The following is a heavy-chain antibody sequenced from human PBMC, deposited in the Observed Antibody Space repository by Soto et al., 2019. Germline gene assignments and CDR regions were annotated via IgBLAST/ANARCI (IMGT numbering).Heavy chain of an antibody. Sequence: SGPTLMNPTETLTLTCTVSGFSLSNAGMGVSWIRQPPGKALEWLAHIFSNDERRFSTSLKNRLTISKDTFNSQVVLIMTNMDPVDTATYYCAQTEDGGRSRTPAGWFDAWGQGTLVTVSS. CDR2: IFSNDER. CDR1: GFSLSNAGMG. V-gene: IGHV2-26*01. D-gene: IGHD2-15*01. CDR3: AQTEDGGRSRTPAGWFDA. J-gene: IGHJ5*02.